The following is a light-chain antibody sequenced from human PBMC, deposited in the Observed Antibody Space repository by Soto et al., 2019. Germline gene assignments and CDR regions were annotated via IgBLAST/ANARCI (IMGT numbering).Light chain of an antibody. V-gene: IGLV3-25*03. CDR3: QSADKSGTYV. Sequence: SYELTQPPSVSVSPGQMARITCSGDALPKQYAYWYQQKPGQAPVLLIYKNSERPSGIPERFSGSNSGTTVTLTISGVQAEDEADYYCQSADKSGTYVFGTGTKVTVL. J-gene: IGLJ1*01. CDR2: KNS. CDR1: ALPKQY.